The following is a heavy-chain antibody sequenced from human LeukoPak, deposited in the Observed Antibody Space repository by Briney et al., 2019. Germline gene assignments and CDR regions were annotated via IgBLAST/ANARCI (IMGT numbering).Heavy chain of an antibody. V-gene: IGHV3-33*03. CDR2: ITYDGSRA. CDR3: TTYNNVHFDY. Sequence: GRALILSCAGSGFTFGGYGMHWFRQTPGKGLEWVARITYDGSRAFYAQAVKGLFTISRDNSQNTMSVQMDDLRAEDTAGYYCTTYNNVHFDYWGQGTLVTVSS. J-gene: IGHJ4*02. D-gene: IGHD1-14*01. CDR1: GFTFGGYG.